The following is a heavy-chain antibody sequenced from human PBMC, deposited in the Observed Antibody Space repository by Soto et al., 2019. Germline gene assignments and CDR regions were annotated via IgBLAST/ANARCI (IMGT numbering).Heavy chain of an antibody. V-gene: IGHV1-2*02. CDR2: INPNSCGT. Sequence: ASVKVSCKASGYTFTGYYMHWVRQAPGQGLEWMGWINPNSCGTNYAQKFQGRVTMTRDTSISTAYMELSRLRSDDTAVYYCARPLFAGYYYYGMDVWGQGTTVTVSS. J-gene: IGHJ6*02. CDR3: ARPLFAGYYYYGMDV. CDR1: GYTFTGYY. D-gene: IGHD6-13*01.